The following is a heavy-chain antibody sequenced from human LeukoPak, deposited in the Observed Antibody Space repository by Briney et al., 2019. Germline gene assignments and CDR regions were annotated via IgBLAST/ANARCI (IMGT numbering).Heavy chain of an antibody. V-gene: IGHV3-21*01. CDR3: ARDPENGSQLVFYYYYGMDV. CDR2: ISSSSSYI. Sequence: GGSLRLSCAASGFIFSSYRMNWVRQAPGKGLEWVSSISSSSSYIYYADSVKGRFTISRDNAKNSLYLQMNSLRAEDTAVYYCARDPENGSQLVFYYYYGMDVWGQGTTVTVSS. D-gene: IGHD6-13*01. CDR1: GFIFSSYR. J-gene: IGHJ6*02.